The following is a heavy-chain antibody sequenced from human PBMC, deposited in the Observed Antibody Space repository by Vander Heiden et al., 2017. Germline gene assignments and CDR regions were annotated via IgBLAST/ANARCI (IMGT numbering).Heavy chain of an antibody. Sequence: QVQLQQWGAGLLKPSETLSLPCAVYGWSFSGYYWSWIRQPPGKGLEWIGEINHSGSTNYNPSLKSRVTISVDTSKNQFSLKLSSVTAADTAVYYCARVRGRIGAYWGQGTLVTVSS. CDR3: ARVRGRIGAY. D-gene: IGHD2-15*01. V-gene: IGHV4-34*01. CDR2: INHSGST. J-gene: IGHJ4*02. CDR1: GWSFSGYY.